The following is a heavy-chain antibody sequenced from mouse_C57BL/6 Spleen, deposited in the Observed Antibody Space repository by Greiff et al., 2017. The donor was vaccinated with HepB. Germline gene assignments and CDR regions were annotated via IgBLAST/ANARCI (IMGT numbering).Heavy chain of an antibody. CDR3: ARAYGSSYDYFDY. J-gene: IGHJ2*01. V-gene: IGHV1-7*01. D-gene: IGHD1-1*01. Sequence: QVQLKQSGAELAKPGASVKLSCKASGYTFTSYWMHWVQQRPGQGLEWIGYINPSSGYTKYNQKFKDKATLTADKSSSTAYMQLSSLTYEDSAVYYCARAYGSSYDYFDYWGQGTTLTVSS. CDR2: INPSSGYT. CDR1: GYTFTSYW.